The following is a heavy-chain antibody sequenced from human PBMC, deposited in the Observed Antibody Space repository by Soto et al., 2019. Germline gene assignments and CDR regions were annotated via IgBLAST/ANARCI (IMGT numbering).Heavy chain of an antibody. CDR1: GDMFRNSA. CDR2: IIPLFGKG. D-gene: IGHD6-6*01. Sequence: SVKVSCKASGDMFRNSAFTWVRQAPGQGLEWMGVIIPLFGKGNDAQKFQGRVTFTADKSTSTLYMELTSLRSDDTAVYFCARARLSNGDPNIYFYYRLDVWGQGTTVTVSS. V-gene: IGHV1-69*06. CDR3: ARARLSNGDPNIYFYYRLDV. J-gene: IGHJ6*02.